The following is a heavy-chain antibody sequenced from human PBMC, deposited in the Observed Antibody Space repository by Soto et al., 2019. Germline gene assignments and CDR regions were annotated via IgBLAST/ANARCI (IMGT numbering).Heavy chain of an antibody. D-gene: IGHD1-26*01. Sequence: PEGALRLSCADSGFIFENFGMSWVRQAPGKGLEWISSISGSGFKKYYADSVKGRFTISRDNSKSTVYLELNNLSAEDTAVYHCAKNQGVELVPLATVDWFDPWGQGSVVTVSS. CDR3: AKNQGVELVPLATVDWFDP. V-gene: IGHV3-23*01. CDR1: GFIFENFG. CDR2: ISGSGFKK. J-gene: IGHJ5*02.